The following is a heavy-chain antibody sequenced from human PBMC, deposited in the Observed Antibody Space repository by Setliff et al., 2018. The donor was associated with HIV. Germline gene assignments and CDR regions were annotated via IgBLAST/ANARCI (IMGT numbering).Heavy chain of an antibody. Sequence: ASVKVSCKASGYTFSTYDITWVRQAPGQGLDWMGWISAYNGNTNYAQKLQGRVTMTTDTSTSTAYMELRSLISDDTAVYYCARNAAGATSYYDSSGYSDLDYWGQGTLVTVSS. CDR3: ARNAAGATSYYDSSGYSDLDY. J-gene: IGHJ4*02. CDR2: ISAYNGNT. D-gene: IGHD3-22*01. CDR1: GYTFSTYD. V-gene: IGHV1-18*01.